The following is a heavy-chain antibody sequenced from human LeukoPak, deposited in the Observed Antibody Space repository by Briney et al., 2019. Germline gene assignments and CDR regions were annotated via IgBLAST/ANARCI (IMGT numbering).Heavy chain of an antibody. Sequence: XMSWVRQAPGKGLEWVSAISGSGGSTYYADSVKGRFTISRDNSKNTLYLQMNSLRAEDTAVYYCAKDRRRCSGGSCYLFDYWGQGTLVTVSS. CDR3: AKDRRRCSGGSCYLFDY. J-gene: IGHJ4*02. V-gene: IGHV3-23*01. D-gene: IGHD2-15*01. CDR2: ISGSGGST. CDR1: X.